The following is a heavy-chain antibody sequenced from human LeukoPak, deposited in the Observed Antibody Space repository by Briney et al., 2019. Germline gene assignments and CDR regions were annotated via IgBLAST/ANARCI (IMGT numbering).Heavy chain of an antibody. CDR2: IYYSGST. V-gene: IGHV4-59*01. D-gene: IGHD3-22*01. J-gene: IGHJ4*02. CDR3: ARAPLRDSSGYYYFYFDY. Sequence: PSETLSLTCTVSSGSLSSYYWSWFRQAPGKGLEWIGYIYYSGSTNYNPSLKSRVTISVDTSRNQFSLKLSSVTAADTAVYYCARAPLRDSSGYYYFYFDYWGQGTLVTVSS. CDR1: SGSLSSYY.